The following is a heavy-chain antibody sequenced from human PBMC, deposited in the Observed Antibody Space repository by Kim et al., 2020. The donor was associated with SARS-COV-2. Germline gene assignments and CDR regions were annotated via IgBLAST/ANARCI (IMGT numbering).Heavy chain of an antibody. J-gene: IGHJ4*02. CDR2: FYYSGTT. V-gene: IGHV4-59*13. CDR3: ARDSSLVPRALVY. D-gene: IGHD1-26*01. Sequence: SETLSLTCTVSGGSISSYFWSWIRQPPGKGLEWIGNFYYSGTTDYNPSLKSRLTISVDTSKNHFSLRLTSVTAADTAVYYCARDSSLVPRALVYWGQGALVPVSS. CDR1: GGSISSYF.